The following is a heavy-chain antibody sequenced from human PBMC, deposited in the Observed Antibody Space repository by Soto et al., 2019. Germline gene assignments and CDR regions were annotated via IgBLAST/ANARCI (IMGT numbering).Heavy chain of an antibody. CDR3: ARDFFWGYYDGSGYLSGRTGDHYYYGMDV. Sequence: ASVKVSCKASGYTFTSYGISWVRQAPGQGLEWMGWISAYNGNTNYAQKLQGRVTMTTDTSTSTAYMELRSLRSDDTAVYYCARDFFWGYYDGSGYLSGRTGDHYYYGMDVWGQGTTVTVSS. D-gene: IGHD3-22*01. CDR1: GYTFTSYG. V-gene: IGHV1-18*04. J-gene: IGHJ6*02. CDR2: ISAYNGNT.